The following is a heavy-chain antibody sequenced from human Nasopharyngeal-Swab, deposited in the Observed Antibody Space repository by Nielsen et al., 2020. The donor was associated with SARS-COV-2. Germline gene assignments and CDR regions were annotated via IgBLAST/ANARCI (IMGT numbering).Heavy chain of an antibody. CDR3: ARATGEHATIFRILTDTGGWFAP. V-gene: IGHV4-61*08. J-gene: IGHJ5*02. Sequence: GSLRLSCTVSGGSVSSGENYWSWIRQPPGKGLEWIGYIFSTGSTNYNYSLKSRLTISLDASNNQVFLHLRSVTAADTAVYYCARATGEHATIFRILTDTGGWFAPWGQGTLVTVSS. CDR2: IFSTGST. CDR1: GGSVSSGENY. D-gene: IGHD5-24*01.